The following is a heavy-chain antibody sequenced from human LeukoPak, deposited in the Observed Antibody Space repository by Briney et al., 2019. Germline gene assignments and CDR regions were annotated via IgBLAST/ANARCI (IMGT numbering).Heavy chain of an antibody. Sequence: SETLSLTCAVYGVSFSGYYWSWLRQPPGKGLEWIGEINDSGSTNYNPSLKSRVTISVDQSKNQFSLKLTSVTAADTAVYYCAKHEYGDLKDFDYWGQGILVTVSS. V-gene: IGHV4-34*01. CDR1: GVSFSGYY. CDR3: AKHEYGDLKDFDY. CDR2: INDSGST. D-gene: IGHD4-17*01. J-gene: IGHJ4*02.